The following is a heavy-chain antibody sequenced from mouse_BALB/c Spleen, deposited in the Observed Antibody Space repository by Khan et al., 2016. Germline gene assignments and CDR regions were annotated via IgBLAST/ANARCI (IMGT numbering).Heavy chain of an antibody. CDR1: GDSITSGY. J-gene: IGHJ2*01. CDR3: ASYDSSGSFFDY. CDR2: INYSGST. V-gene: IGHV3-8*02. D-gene: IGHD3-2*01. Sequence: EVELVESGSSLVKPSQTLSLTCSVTGDSITSGYWNWIRKFPGNKLEYMGYINYSGSTYYNPSLKSRISITRDTSKNQYYLQLNSVTTEDTATYYCASYDSSGSFFDYWGQGTTLTVSS.